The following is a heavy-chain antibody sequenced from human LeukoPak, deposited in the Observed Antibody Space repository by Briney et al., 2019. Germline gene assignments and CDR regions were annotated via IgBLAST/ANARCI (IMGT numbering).Heavy chain of an antibody. Sequence: GGSLRLSCAASGFTFSAYAMSWVRQAPGKGLEWVSTISGSGGSIYYADSVKGRFSISRDNSKTTLYLQMNSLRAEDTAVYYCAKDQDWTVTVPDYWGQGTLVTVSS. CDR3: AKDQDWTVTVPDY. V-gene: IGHV3-23*01. J-gene: IGHJ4*02. D-gene: IGHD4-17*01. CDR2: ISGSGGSI. CDR1: GFTFSAYA.